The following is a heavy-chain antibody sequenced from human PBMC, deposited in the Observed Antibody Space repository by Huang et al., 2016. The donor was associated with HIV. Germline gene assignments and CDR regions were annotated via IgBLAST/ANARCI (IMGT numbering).Heavy chain of an antibody. CDR2: LYYTGKR. CDR3: ARNHDFWRGRMFAISYFDV. Sequence: QMRFQESGPGLVKPSGTLSLTCNVSGGSINTGRYYWGWIRQPPGKGLEWVGSLYYTGKRHDDPSLKGRLTMSADTSKNQFSRNLSSVTAADTAIYYCARNHDFWRGRMFAISYFDVWGRGTLVTVAS. CDR1: GGSINTGRYY. D-gene: IGHD3-3*01. J-gene: IGHJ2*01. V-gene: IGHV4-39*01.